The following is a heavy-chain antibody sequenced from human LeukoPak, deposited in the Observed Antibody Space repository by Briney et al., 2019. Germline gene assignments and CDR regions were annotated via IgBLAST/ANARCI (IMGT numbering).Heavy chain of an antibody. CDR2: IYTSGTT. D-gene: IGHD4-17*01. V-gene: IGHV4-4*07. Sequence: SETLSLTCTVSSGSISSYYWSWIRQPAGKGLELIGRIYTSGTTNSNPSLKSRVTMSIDAPKNQFSLKLSSVTAADTAVYYCAAVYGDYVACWGQGTLVTVSS. J-gene: IGHJ4*02. CDR3: AAVYGDYVAC. CDR1: SGSISSYY.